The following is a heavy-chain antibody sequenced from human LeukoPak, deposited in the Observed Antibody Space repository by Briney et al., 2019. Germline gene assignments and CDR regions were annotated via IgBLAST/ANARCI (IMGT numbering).Heavy chain of an antibody. J-gene: IGHJ4*02. CDR1: GFTFSSYA. CDR2: ISGSGGST. D-gene: IGHD2-2*01. V-gene: IGHV3-23*01. Sequence: GGSLRLSCAASGFTFSSYAMSWVRQAPGKGLEWVSAISGSGGSTYYADSVKGRFTISRDNSKNTLYLQMNSLRAEDTAVYFCAKESGTSNIVIVPAAIHFDYWGQGTLVTVSS. CDR3: AKESGTSNIVIVPAAIHFDY.